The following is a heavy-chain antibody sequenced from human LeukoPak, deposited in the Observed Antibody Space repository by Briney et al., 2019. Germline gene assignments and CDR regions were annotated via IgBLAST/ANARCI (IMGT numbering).Heavy chain of an antibody. CDR3: ARRSVYSSSWYYFDY. J-gene: IGHJ4*02. V-gene: IGHV3-30*04. CDR1: GFTLSSYA. D-gene: IGHD6-13*01. CDR2: ISYDGSNK. Sequence: GRSLRLSCAASGFTLSSYAMHWVRQAPGKGLEWVAVISYDGSNKYYADSVKGRFTISRDNSKNTLYLQMNSLRAEDTAVYYCARRSVYSSSWYYFDYWGQGTLVTVSS.